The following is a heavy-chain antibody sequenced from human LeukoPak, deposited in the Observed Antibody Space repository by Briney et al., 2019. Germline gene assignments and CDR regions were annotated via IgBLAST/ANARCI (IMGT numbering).Heavy chain of an antibody. J-gene: IGHJ4*02. Sequence: GGSLRLSCAASGFTYSSYWMSWVRQAPGKGLEWVSYISSSGSTIYYADSVKGRFTISRDNAKNSLYLQMNSLRAEDTAVYYCARVADGPGRAPDYWGQGTLVTVSS. V-gene: IGHV3-48*04. D-gene: IGHD1-26*01. CDR2: ISSSGSTI. CDR3: ARVADGPGRAPDY. CDR1: GFTYSSYW.